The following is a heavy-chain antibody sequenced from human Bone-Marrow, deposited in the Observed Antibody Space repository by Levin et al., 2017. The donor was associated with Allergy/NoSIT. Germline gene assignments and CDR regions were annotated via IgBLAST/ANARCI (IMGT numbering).Heavy chain of an antibody. CDR3: ARDRYSSSSMRFDP. J-gene: IGHJ5*02. D-gene: IGHD6-6*01. CDR2: INHSGST. Sequence: SQTLSLTCAVYGGSFSGYYWSWIRQPPGKGLEWIGEINHSGSTNYNPSLKSRVTISVDTSKNQFSLKLSSVTAADTAVYYCARDRYSSSSMRFDPWGQGTLVTVSS. CDR1: GGSFSGYY. V-gene: IGHV4-34*01.